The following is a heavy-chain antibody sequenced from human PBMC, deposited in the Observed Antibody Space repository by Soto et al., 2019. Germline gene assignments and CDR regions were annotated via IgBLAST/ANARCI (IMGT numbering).Heavy chain of an antibody. Sequence: QVQLVQSGAEVKKPGSSVKVSCKASGGTFSSYAISWVRQAPGQGLEWMGGIIPIFGTANYAQKFQGRVTITADESTSTAYMELSSLRSEDTAVYYCARGALIAAPPYRYYYYGMDVWGQGTTVTVSS. CDR2: IIPIFGTA. D-gene: IGHD6-6*01. CDR3: ARGALIAAPPYRYYYYGMDV. CDR1: GGTFSSYA. J-gene: IGHJ6*02. V-gene: IGHV1-69*01.